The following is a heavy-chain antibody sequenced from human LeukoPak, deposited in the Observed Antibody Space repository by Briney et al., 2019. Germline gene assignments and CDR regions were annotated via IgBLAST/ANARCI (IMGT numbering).Heavy chain of an antibody. D-gene: IGHD4-17*01. V-gene: IGHV3-23*01. J-gene: IGHJ6*03. Sequence: GGSLRLSCAASGFTFSSYGMSWVRQAPGKGLEWVSAISGSGGSTYYADSVKGRFTISRDNSKNTLYLQMNSLRAEDTAVYYCAKGSHYGTSWRAGYYMDVWGKGTTVTVSS. CDR3: AKGSHYGTSWRAGYYMDV. CDR2: ISGSGGST. CDR1: GFTFSSYG.